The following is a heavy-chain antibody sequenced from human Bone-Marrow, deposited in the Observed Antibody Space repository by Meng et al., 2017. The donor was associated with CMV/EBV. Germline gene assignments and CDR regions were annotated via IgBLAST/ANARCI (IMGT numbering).Heavy chain of an antibody. CDR2: IKQDGSEK. J-gene: IGHJ4*02. D-gene: IGHD1-26*01. Sequence: GESLKISCVASGFTLRSYAMNWVRQAPGKGLEWVANIKQDGSEKYYVDSVKGRFTISRDNAKNSLYLQMNSLRAEDTAVYYCARGWELLFPHFDYWGQGTRVTVSS. CDR3: ARGWELLFPHFDY. CDR1: GFTLRSYA. V-gene: IGHV3-7*01.